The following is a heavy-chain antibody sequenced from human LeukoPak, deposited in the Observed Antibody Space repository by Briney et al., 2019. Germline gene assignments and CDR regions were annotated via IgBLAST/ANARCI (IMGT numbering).Heavy chain of an antibody. CDR1: GGSFSGSGYY. CDR3: MRLYRGGYKASN. CDR2: VGPSGSP. Sequence: SETLSLTCAVYGGSFSGSGYYWTWIRQSPGKGLEWIGEVGPSGSPVYNPSLNSRAILSIDTSKNEFSLKLRSVSAADTAVYYCMRLYRGGYKASNWGQGTLVTVSS. J-gene: IGHJ4*02. V-gene: IGHV4-34*01. D-gene: IGHD5-24*01.